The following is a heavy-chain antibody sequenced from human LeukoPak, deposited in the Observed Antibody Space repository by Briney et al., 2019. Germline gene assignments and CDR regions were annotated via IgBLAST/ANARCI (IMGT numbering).Heavy chain of an antibody. J-gene: IGHJ6*02. CDR3: ATLVGPTAYYYFGMDV. V-gene: IGHV3-66*01. D-gene: IGHD1-26*01. CDR1: GFSVSRNY. Sequence: GGSLRLSCAASGFSVSRNYMSWVRQAPGKGLEWVSVFYSGGSTFYADSVKGRFTISRDNSRNTVYLQMNSLRAEDTAVYYCATLVGPTAYYYFGMDVWGQGTTVTVSS. CDR2: FYSGGST.